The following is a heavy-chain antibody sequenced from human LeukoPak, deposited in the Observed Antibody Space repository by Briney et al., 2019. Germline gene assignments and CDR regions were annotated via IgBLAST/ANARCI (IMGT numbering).Heavy chain of an antibody. CDR2: IWYDGSNK. D-gene: IGHD6-19*01. CDR3: ARESGQWLAGGFDY. J-gene: IGHJ4*02. CDR1: GFTFSSYG. Sequence: GSLRLSCAASGFTFSSYGMHWVRQAPGKGLEWVAVIWYDGSNKYYADSVKGRFTISRDNSKNTLYLQMNSLRAGDTAVYYCARESGQWLAGGFDYWGQGTLVTVSS. V-gene: IGHV3-33*01.